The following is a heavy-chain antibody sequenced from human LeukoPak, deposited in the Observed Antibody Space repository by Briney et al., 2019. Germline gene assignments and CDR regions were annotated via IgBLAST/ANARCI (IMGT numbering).Heavy chain of an antibody. D-gene: IGHD5-24*01. J-gene: IGHJ3*02. CDR2: ISAYNGNT. CDR3: ARDSRDGYNSYPFDI. Sequence: ASVKVSCKASGYTFTSYGISWVRQAPGQGLEWMGWISAYNGNTNYAQKLQGRVTMTTGTSTSTAYMELRSLRSDDTAVYYCARDSRDGYNSYPFDIWGQGTMVTVSS. V-gene: IGHV1-18*01. CDR1: GYTFTSYG.